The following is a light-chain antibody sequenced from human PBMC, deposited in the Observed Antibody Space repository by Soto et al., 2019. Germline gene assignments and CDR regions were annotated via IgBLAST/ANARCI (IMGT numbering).Light chain of an antibody. CDR3: QHYSRAPLT. V-gene: IGKV3-20*01. Sequence: EIVLPQSPATLSLSPGERATLSCRASQSVTDTYLAWYQQKPGQAPRLVISGASSRTSGIPDRFSASGSGTDFTLTISRLEPEDFAVYYCQHYSRAPLTFGQGTKV. J-gene: IGKJ1*01. CDR2: GAS. CDR1: QSVTDTY.